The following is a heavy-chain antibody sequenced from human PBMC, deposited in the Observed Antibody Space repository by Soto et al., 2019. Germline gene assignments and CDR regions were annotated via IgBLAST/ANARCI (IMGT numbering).Heavy chain of an antibody. D-gene: IGHD3-3*01. CDR3: ERGGPYYDFWSGYDWFAP. J-gene: IGHJ5*02. Sequence: EVQLVESGGGLVQPGGSLRLSCAASGFTFSDYWMHWVRQAPGKGLVWVSRINSDESSTSYADSVKGRFTISRDNAKNTRYLQMNSLRAEYTDVYYCERGGPYYDFWSGYDWFAPWGQGTLVTVSS. CDR2: INSDESST. CDR1: GFTFSDYW. V-gene: IGHV3-74*01.